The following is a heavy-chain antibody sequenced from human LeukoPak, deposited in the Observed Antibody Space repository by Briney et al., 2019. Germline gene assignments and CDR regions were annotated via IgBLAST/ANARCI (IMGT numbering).Heavy chain of an antibody. Sequence: ASVKVSCKASGYTFTGYYMHWVRQAPGQGLEWMGWINPNSGGTNYAQKFQGRVTVTRDTSISTAYMELSRLRSDDTAVYYCARATYDFWSGYTNSYYYYMDVWGKGTTVTVSS. D-gene: IGHD3-3*01. V-gene: IGHV1-2*02. J-gene: IGHJ6*03. CDR1: GYTFTGYY. CDR2: INPNSGGT. CDR3: ARATYDFWSGYTNSYYYYMDV.